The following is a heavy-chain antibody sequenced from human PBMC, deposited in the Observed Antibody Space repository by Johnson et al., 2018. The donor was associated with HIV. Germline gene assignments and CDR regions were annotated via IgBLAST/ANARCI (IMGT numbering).Heavy chain of an antibody. Sequence: QVQLVESGGGLIQPGGSLRLSCAASGFTFSSYAMHWVRQAPGKGLEWVAVIWYDGSNKYYADSVKGRFTISRDNSKNTLYLQMESLRADDTALYYCARDKDYGGNHDAFDIWGQGTLVTVSS. CDR2: IWYDGSNK. J-gene: IGHJ3*02. V-gene: IGHV3-33*08. CDR3: ARDKDYGGNHDAFDI. CDR1: GFTFSSYA. D-gene: IGHD4-23*01.